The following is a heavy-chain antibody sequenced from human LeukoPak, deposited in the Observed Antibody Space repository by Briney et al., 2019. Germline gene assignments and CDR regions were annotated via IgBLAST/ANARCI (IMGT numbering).Heavy chain of an antibody. Sequence: PGGSLRLSCAASGFIFSSYGMHWVRQAPGKGLEWAAIIWYDGSKKYYADSVKGRFTISKDNSKNTLYLQMNSLRAEDTAVYYCAREAEGGHRVFDYWGQGTLVTVSS. CDR3: AREAEGGHRVFDY. D-gene: IGHD6-13*01. V-gene: IGHV3-33*01. CDR2: IWYDGSKK. J-gene: IGHJ4*02. CDR1: GFIFSSYG.